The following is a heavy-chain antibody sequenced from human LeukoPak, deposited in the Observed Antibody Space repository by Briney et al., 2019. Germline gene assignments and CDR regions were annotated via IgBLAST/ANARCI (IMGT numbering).Heavy chain of an antibody. CDR3: ARVQGHGGNSWDY. CDR1: GYTFTVYY. V-gene: IGHV1-2*02. D-gene: IGHD4-23*01. CDR2: INPNSGGT. J-gene: IGHJ4*02. Sequence: ASVEVSCKVSGYTFTVYYMHWVRQAPGQGLEWLGWINPNSGGTNYAQNFQGRVTMTRDTSISTAYMELSRLRSDDTAVYYCARVQGHGGNSWDYWGQGTLVTVSS.